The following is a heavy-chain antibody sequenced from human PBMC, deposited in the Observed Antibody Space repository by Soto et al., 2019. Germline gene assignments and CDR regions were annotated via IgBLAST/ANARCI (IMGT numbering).Heavy chain of an antibody. V-gene: IGHV3-9*01. Sequence: GGSLRLSCAASGFTFDDYAMHWVRQAPGKGLEWVSGISWNSGSIGYADSVKGRFTISRDNAKNSLYLQMNSLRAEDTALYYCATVGGSATGFDYWGQGTLVTVSS. CDR2: ISWNSGSI. D-gene: IGHD5-12*01. CDR3: ATVGGSATGFDY. J-gene: IGHJ4*02. CDR1: GFTFDDYA.